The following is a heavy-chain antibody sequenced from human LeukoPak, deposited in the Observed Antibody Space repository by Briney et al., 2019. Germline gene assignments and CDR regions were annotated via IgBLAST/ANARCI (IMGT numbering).Heavy chain of an antibody. CDR1: GGSISSYY. J-gene: IGHJ4*02. V-gene: IGHV4-59*08. CDR2: IYYSGST. Sequence: SETLSLTCTVSGGSISSYYWSWIRQPPGKGLEWIGYIYYSGSTDYNPSLKSRVTISVDTSKNHFSLKLSSVTAADTAVYYCARRWSGYYLFDYWGQGTLVTVSS. CDR3: ARRWSGYYLFDY. D-gene: IGHD3-3*01.